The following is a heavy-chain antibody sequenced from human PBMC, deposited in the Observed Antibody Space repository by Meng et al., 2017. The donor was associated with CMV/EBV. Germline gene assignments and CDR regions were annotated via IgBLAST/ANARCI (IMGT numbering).Heavy chain of an antibody. CDR1: EGTFSSYA. Sequence: ASVKVSCKASEGTFSSYAISWVRQAPGQGLEWMGWINPNSGGTNYAQKFQGRVTMTRDTSISTAYMELSRLRSDDTDVYSCARGRLNVVVQAATAGVRIAAALSMDVWGQGTTVTVSS. D-gene: IGHD2-2*01. CDR2: INPNSGGT. J-gene: IGHJ6*02. V-gene: IGHV1-2*02. CDR3: ARGRLNVVVQAATAGVRIAAALSMDV.